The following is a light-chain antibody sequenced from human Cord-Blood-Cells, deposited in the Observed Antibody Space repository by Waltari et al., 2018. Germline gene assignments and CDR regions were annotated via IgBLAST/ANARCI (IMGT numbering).Light chain of an antibody. Sequence: DIQMTQSPSTLSASVGDRVTITCRASQSISSWLAWYQQKPGKAPNLLIYKASSLESGVPSRFSGSGSGTEFTLTISSLQPDDFATYYCQQYNWTFGQGTKVEIK. J-gene: IGKJ1*01. CDR1: QSISSW. V-gene: IGKV1-5*03. CDR2: KAS. CDR3: QQYNWT.